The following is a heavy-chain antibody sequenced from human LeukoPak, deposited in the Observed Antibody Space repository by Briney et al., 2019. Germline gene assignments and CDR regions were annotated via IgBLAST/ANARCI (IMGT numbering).Heavy chain of an antibody. V-gene: IGHV3-48*03. J-gene: IGHJ6*04. CDR1: GFTFSSYE. D-gene: IGHD3-10*02. CDR3: AELGITMIGGV. CDR2: ISSSGSTI. Sequence: GGSLRLSCAASGFTFSSYEMDWVRQAPGKGLEWVSYISSSGSTIYYADSVKGRFAISRDNAKNSLYLQMNSLRAEDTAVYYCAELGITMIGGVWGKGTTVTISS.